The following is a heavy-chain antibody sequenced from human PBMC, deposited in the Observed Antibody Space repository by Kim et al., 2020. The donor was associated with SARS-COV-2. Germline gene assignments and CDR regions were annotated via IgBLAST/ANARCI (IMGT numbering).Heavy chain of an antibody. V-gene: IGHV3-53*01. Sequence: GGSLRLSCAASGFTVSSHYMSWVRQAPGKGLEWVSVIYRGGSTYYADSVKGRFTISRDNSKNTIYLQMNSLRAEDTAVYYCARNDYGDSLFDYWGQGTLVTVSS. CDR3: ARNDYGDSLFDY. CDR1: GFTVSSHY. CDR2: IYRGGST. J-gene: IGHJ4*02. D-gene: IGHD4-17*01.